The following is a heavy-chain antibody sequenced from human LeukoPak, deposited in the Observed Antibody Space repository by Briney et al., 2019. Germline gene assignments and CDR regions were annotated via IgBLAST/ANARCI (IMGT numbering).Heavy chain of an antibody. Sequence: GGSLKLSCVASGFSFSTYWMSWVRQAPGKGLVWVSRINSDGSSTSYADSVKGRFTISRDNAKNTLYLQMNSLRAEDTAVYYCARISSGWSRDYWGQGTLVTVSS. CDR2: INSDGSST. V-gene: IGHV3-74*01. CDR1: GFSFSTYW. J-gene: IGHJ4*02. CDR3: ARISSGWSRDY. D-gene: IGHD6-19*01.